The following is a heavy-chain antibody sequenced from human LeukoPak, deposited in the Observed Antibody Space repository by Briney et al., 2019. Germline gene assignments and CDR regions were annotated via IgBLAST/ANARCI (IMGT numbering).Heavy chain of an antibody. CDR3: ARVVDPGATNTSLFDY. CDR2: ISAYNVNT. J-gene: IGHJ4*02. V-gene: IGHV1-18*01. CDR1: GYTFTTYG. D-gene: IGHD1-26*01. Sequence: RASVKVSCKASGYTFTTYGISWVPRAPRQGLEGRRWISAYNVNTKYAQKLQGRVTMTTDTSTRTSYMELRSQTSPPPPVYYCARVVDPGATNTSLFDYWGQGTLVTVSS.